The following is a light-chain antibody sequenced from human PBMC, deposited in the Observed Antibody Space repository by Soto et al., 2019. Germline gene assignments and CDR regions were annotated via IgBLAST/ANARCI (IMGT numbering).Light chain of an antibody. V-gene: IGLV2-8*01. J-gene: IGLJ1*01. CDR1: SSDVGGYNY. CDR3: SSKAGSNSFV. CDR2: EVS. Sequence: QSALTQPPSASGSPGQSVTISCTGTSSDVGGYNYVAWYQQHPDKVPKLMIYEVSKRPSGVPDRFSGSKSGNTASLTVSGLQAEDEADYYCSSKAGSNSFVFGTGTKLTVL.